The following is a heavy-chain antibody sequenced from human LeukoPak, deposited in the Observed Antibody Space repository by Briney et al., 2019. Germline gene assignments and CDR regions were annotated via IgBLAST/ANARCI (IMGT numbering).Heavy chain of an antibody. CDR1: GYTFTSYG. CDR2: ISAYNGNT. Sequence: ASVKVSCKASGYTFTSYGISWLRQAPVQGLEWMGWISAYNGNTNYAQKLQGRVTMTTDTSTSTAYMELRSLRSDDTAVYYCARDGWDYYDSSGYPLWDYWGQGTLVTVSS. D-gene: IGHD3-22*01. V-gene: IGHV1-18*01. CDR3: ARDGWDYYDSSGYPLWDY. J-gene: IGHJ4*02.